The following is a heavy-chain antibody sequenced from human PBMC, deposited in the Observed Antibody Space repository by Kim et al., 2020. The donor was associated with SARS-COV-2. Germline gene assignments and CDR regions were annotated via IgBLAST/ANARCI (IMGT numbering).Heavy chain of an antibody. Sequence: SETLSLTCTVSGGSISSSSYYWGWIRQPPGKGLEWIGSMYYSGSTYYNPSLKSRVTISVDTSKNQFSLKLTSVTAADTAMYYCARDGGTYYDILTGYYRSYYFDYWGQGTLVTVSS. J-gene: IGHJ4*02. CDR2: MYYSGST. CDR1: GGSISSSSYY. V-gene: IGHV4-39*07. CDR3: ARDGGTYYDILTGYYRSYYFDY. D-gene: IGHD3-9*01.